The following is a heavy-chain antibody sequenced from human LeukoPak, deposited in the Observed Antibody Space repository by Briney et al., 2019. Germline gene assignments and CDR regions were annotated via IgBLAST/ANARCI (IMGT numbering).Heavy chain of an antibody. CDR3: ARLIAAAGIWWFDP. CDR2: IYYSGST. D-gene: IGHD6-13*01. Sequence: PSETLSLTCTVSGGSISSYYWSWIRQPPGKGLEWIGYIYYSGSTNYNPSLKSRVTISVDTSKNQFSLKLSSVTAADTAVYYCARLIAAAGIWWFDPWDQGTLVTVSS. J-gene: IGHJ5*02. CDR1: GGSISSYY. V-gene: IGHV4-59*08.